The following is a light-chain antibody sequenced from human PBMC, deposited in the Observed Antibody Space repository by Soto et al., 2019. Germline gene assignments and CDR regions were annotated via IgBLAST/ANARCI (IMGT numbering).Light chain of an antibody. CDR3: SSYTSSTTWV. J-gene: IGLJ3*02. Sequence: QAVVTQPPSVSGAPGQRVTISCTGSSSNIGAGFDVHWYHQIAGTAPKLLIYGNSNRPSGVPDRFSGSKSGTSASLAINGLQAEDEAYYYCSSYTSSTTWVFGGGTKLTVL. CDR1: SSNIGAGFD. V-gene: IGLV1-40*01. CDR2: GNS.